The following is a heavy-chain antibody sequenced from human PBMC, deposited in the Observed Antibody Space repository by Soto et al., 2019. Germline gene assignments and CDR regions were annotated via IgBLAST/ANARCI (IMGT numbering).Heavy chain of an antibody. CDR3: ARAMAPDHSDH. CDR1: GYTFNNYG. V-gene: IGHV1-18*01. CDR2: INAYNGHT. J-gene: IGHJ4*02. Sequence: QVQLVQSAAAVKQPGASVKVSCKASGYTFNNYGITGVRQAPGQGLEWMAWINAYNGHTNYAQKFQDRVAMTTDTPARTVYMELRSLRSDDTAVIYCARAMAPDHSDHWGQGTLVTVSS.